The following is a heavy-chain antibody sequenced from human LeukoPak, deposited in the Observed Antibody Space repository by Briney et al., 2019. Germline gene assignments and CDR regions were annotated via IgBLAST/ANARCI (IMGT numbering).Heavy chain of an antibody. CDR1: GFTFSSYA. V-gene: IGHV3-23*01. Sequence: PGGSLRLSCTASGFTFSSYALSWVRQSPGKGQAWVSAITGNGGSTYYADSVKGRFTISRDNSKNTLYLQMNSLRVEDTAVYSCAKALAASGSQWFDSWGQGTLVTVSS. J-gene: IGHJ5*01. D-gene: IGHD3-10*01. CDR3: AKALAASGSQWFDS. CDR2: ITGNGGST.